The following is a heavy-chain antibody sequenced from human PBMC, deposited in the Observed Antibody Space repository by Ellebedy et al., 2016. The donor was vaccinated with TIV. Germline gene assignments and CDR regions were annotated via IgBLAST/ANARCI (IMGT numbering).Heavy chain of an antibody. CDR1: GFTFTAYG. CDR3: ARDGNYYDSTDNGIDI. J-gene: IGHJ3*02. V-gene: IGHV3-33*01. CDR2: MWYDGTNE. Sequence: GESLKISCAASGFTFTAYGMHWVRQAPGKGLEWVAVMWYDGTNEFYASSVKGRFTISRDNSENTVYLQLHTLRVEDTAVYYCARDGNYYDSTDNGIDIWGQGTMVTVPS. D-gene: IGHD3-22*01.